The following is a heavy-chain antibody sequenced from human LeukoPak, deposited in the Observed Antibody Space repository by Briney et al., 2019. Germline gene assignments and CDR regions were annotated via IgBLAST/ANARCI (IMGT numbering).Heavy chain of an antibody. CDR3: ARSPTYYYDSSGLDAFDI. D-gene: IGHD3-22*01. Sequence: GASVKVSCKASGYTFTGYYMHWVRQAPGQGLEWMGWINPNSGGTNYAQKFQGRVTMTRDTSISTAYMELSRLRSDDTAVYYCARSPTYYYDSSGLDAFDIWGQGTMVTVSS. V-gene: IGHV1-2*02. CDR2: INPNSGGT. J-gene: IGHJ3*02. CDR1: GYTFTGYY.